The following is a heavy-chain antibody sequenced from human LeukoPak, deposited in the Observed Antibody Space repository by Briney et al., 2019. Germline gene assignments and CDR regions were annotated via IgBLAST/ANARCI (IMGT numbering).Heavy chain of an antibody. CDR1: GGSISSSSYY. V-gene: IGHV4-39*01. CDR2: IYYSGST. D-gene: IGHD4-17*01. J-gene: IGHJ3*02. CDR3: ARTPTVTNAFDI. Sequence: PSETLSLTCTVSGGSISSSSYYWGWIRQPPGKGLEWIGSIYYSGSTYYNPSLKSRVTISVDTSKNQFSLKLSSVTAADTAVYYCARTPTVTNAFDIWGQGTMVTVSS.